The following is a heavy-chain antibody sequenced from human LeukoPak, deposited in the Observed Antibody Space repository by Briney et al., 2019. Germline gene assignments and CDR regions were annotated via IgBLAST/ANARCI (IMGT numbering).Heavy chain of an antibody. CDR1: GFAFSMNW. CDR2: INSDGSST. D-gene: IGHD5-18*01. J-gene: IGHJ4*02. Sequence: GGSLRLSCAASGFAFSMNWMHWVRHAPGKGLVWVSRINSDGSSTRYADSAKGRFTISRDNAKNTLYLQMNSLGAGDTVVYFCTRESYNDGNFDYWGQGTLVTVSS. V-gene: IGHV3-74*01. CDR3: TRESYNDGNFDY.